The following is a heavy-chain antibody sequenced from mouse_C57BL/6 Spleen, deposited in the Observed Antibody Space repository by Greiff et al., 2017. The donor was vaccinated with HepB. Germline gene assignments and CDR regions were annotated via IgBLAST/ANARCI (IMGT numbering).Heavy chain of an antibody. CDR2: IDPETGGT. CDR3: TRADYGSRAWFAY. V-gene: IGHV1-15*01. J-gene: IGHJ3*01. CDR1: GYTFTDYE. Sequence: VKLQESGAELVRPGASVTLSCKASGYTFTDYEMHWVKQTPVHGLEWIGAIDPETGGTAYNQKFKGKAILTADKSSSTAYRELRSLTSEDSAVEYCTRADYGSRAWFAYWGQGTLVTVSA. D-gene: IGHD1-1*01.